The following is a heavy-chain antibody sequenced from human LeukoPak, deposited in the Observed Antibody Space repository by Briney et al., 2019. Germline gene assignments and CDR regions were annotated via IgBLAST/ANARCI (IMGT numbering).Heavy chain of an antibody. V-gene: IGHV4-59*01. Sequence: PSETLSLTCTVSGGSISSYYWSWIRQPPGKGLEWIGYIYYSGSTNYNPSLKSRVTISVDTSKNQFSLKLSSVTAADTAVYYCARTTITHGAFDIWGQGTPVTVSS. J-gene: IGHJ3*02. CDR1: GGSISSYY. CDR3: ARTTITHGAFDI. D-gene: IGHD1-1*01. CDR2: IYYSGST.